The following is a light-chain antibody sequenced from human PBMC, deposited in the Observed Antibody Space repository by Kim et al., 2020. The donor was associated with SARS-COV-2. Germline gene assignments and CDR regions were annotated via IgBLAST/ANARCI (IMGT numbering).Light chain of an antibody. CDR2: EAS. V-gene: IGKV1-5*01. Sequence: GDRVTITCRASQSINKWLXWYQQKPGKAPKLLIYEASTLKSGVLSRFSGSGSKTEFTLTISSLQPDDFASYYCQHYDSYPYTFG. CDR3: QHYDSYPYT. J-gene: IGKJ2*01. CDR1: QSINKW.